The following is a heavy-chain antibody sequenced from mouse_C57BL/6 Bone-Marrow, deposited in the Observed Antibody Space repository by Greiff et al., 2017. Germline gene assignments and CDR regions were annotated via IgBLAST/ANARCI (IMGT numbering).Heavy chain of an antibody. CDR3: ASPFLYYGSSYWYFDV. J-gene: IGHJ1*03. CDR1: GYTFTSYW. Sequence: QVQLQQPGAELVRPGSSVKLSCKASGYTFTSYWMHWVKQRPIQGLEWIGNIDPSDSETHYNQKFKDKATLTVDKSSSTAYMQLSSLTSEDSAGYYCASPFLYYGSSYWYFDVWGTGTTVTVSS. CDR2: IDPSDSET. D-gene: IGHD1-1*01. V-gene: IGHV1-52*01.